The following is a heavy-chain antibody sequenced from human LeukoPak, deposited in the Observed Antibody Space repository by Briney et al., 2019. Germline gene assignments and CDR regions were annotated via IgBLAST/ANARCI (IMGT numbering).Heavy chain of an antibody. J-gene: IGHJ4*02. V-gene: IGHV4-34*01. Sequence: SETLSLTCAVYGGSFSGYYWSWIRQPPGKGLEWIGEINHSGSTNYNPSLKSRVTISVDTSKNQFSLKLSSVTAADTAVYHCARRGYSYGTGHNDYRGQGTLVTVSS. D-gene: IGHD5-18*01. CDR1: GGSFSGYY. CDR2: INHSGST. CDR3: ARRGYSYGTGHNDY.